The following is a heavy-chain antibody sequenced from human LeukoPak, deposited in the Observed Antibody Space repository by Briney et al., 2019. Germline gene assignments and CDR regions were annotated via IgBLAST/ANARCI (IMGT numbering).Heavy chain of an antibody. J-gene: IGHJ4*02. CDR2: ISGSGGTT. CDR1: GFTFSSYA. CDR3: AKSGVFTIEGN. Sequence: GGSLRLSCAASGFTFSSYAMSWVRQAPGKGLEWVSAISGSGGTTYYADSVKGRFTISRDNSKNTLYLQMNSLRAGDTAVYYCAKSGVFTIEGNWGQGTLVTVSS. V-gene: IGHV3-23*01. D-gene: IGHD1-26*01.